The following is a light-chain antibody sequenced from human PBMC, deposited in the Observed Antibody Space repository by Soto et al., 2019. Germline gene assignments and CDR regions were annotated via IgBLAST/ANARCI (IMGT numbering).Light chain of an antibody. V-gene: IGLV1-40*01. CDR3: QSYDSSPSGYV. CDR2: GNS. CDR1: SSNIGAGYD. J-gene: IGLJ1*01. Sequence: VLTQPPSVSGAPGQRVTISCTGSSSNIGAGYDVHWYQQLPGTPPKLLIYGNSNRPSGVPDRFSGSKSGTSASLAITGLQAEDEAYYYCQSYDSSPSGYVFGTGTKVTVL.